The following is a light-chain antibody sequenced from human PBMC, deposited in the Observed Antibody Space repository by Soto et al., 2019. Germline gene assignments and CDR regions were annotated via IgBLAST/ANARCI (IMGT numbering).Light chain of an antibody. CDR2: VAY. CDR1: QSVNSN. CDR3: QQYNVWPLT. Sequence: EIVMTQSPVTLSVSPGDRATLSCRASQSVNSNLAWYQQKPGQTPKLLIYVAYTRATGIPARFSGSGSGTEFTLTISSLQSEDFAVYYCQQYNVWPLTFGGGTKVEFK. V-gene: IGKV3-15*01. J-gene: IGKJ4*01.